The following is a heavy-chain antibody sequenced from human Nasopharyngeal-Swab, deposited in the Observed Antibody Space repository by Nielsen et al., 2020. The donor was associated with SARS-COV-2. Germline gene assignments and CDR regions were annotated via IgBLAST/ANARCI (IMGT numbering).Heavy chain of an antibody. V-gene: IGHV4-59*12. D-gene: IGHD5-12*01. CDR2: IYHSGST. Sequence: SETLSLTCTVSGGSISSYYWSWIRQPPGKGLEWIGYIYHSGSTYYNPSLKSRVTISVDRSKNQFSLKLSSVTAADTAVYYCARSRGYSGYEDYYYYYMDVWGKGTTVTVSS. J-gene: IGHJ6*03. CDR3: ARSRGYSGYEDYYYYYMDV. CDR1: GGSISSYY.